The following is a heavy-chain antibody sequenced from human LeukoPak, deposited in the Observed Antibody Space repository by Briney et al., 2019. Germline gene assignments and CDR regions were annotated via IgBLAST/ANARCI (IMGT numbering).Heavy chain of an antibody. CDR1: GGSISSGDYY. V-gene: IGHV4-30-4*01. D-gene: IGHD2-21*01. CDR3: ARGVMGIERLYYYYYGMDV. CDR2: IYYSGST. Sequence: SETLSLTCTVSGGSISSGDYYWSWIRQPPGKGLEWIGYIYYSGSTYYNPSLKSRVTISVDTSKNQFSLKLSSVTAADTAVYYCARGVMGIERLYYYYYGMDVWGQGTTVTVSS. J-gene: IGHJ6*02.